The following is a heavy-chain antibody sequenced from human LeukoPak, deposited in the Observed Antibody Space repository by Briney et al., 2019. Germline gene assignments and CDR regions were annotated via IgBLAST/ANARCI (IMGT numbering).Heavy chain of an antibody. CDR3: AKDVYNKAFDY. CDR2: ISDSGGST. CDR1: GFTFSSYA. V-gene: IGHV3-23*01. J-gene: IGHJ4*02. Sequence: PAGSLRLSCAASGFTFSSYAMSWVRQAPGKGLEWVSAISDSGGSTYYVESVKGRFTISRDGSKNTLYLQMNSLRAEDTAIYYCAKDVYNKAFDYWGQGTLVTVSS. D-gene: IGHD5-24*01.